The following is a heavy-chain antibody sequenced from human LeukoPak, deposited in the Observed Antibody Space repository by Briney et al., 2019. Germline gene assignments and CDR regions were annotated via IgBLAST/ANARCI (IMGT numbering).Heavy chain of an antibody. D-gene: IGHD3-22*01. CDR2: IYYSGST. CDR1: GDSISSYY. Sequence: SETLSLTCTVSGDSISSYYWSWIRQPPGKGLEWIGYIYYSGSTNYNPSLKSRVTISVDTSKNQFSLKLSSVTAADTAVYYCARHAFDSSGYYGYWGQGTLVTVSS. V-gene: IGHV4-59*08. CDR3: ARHAFDSSGYYGY. J-gene: IGHJ4*02.